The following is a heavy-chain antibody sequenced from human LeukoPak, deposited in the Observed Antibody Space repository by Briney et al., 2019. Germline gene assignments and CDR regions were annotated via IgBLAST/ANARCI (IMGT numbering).Heavy chain of an antibody. J-gene: IGHJ4*02. CDR2: INPNSGGT. V-gene: IGHV1-2*06. CDR3: ATENSYEPNYFDY. CDR1: GYTFTGYY. Sequence: ASVKVSCKASGYTFTGYYMHWVRQAPGQGLEWMGRINPNSGGTNYAQKFQGRVTMTRDTSISTAYMELSRLRSDDTAVYYCATENSYEPNYFDYWGQGTLVTVSS. D-gene: IGHD5-12*01.